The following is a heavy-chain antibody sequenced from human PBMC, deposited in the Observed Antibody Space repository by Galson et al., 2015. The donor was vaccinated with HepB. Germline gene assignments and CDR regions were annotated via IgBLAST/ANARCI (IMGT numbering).Heavy chain of an antibody. Sequence: SLRLSCAASGFTFSSYWMHWVRQAPGKGLVWVSRINSDGSSTSYADSVKGRFTISRDNAKNTLYLQMNSLRAEDTAVYYCAREGSNYDFWSGYYPYGMDVWGQGTTVTVSS. V-gene: IGHV3-74*01. CDR3: AREGSNYDFWSGYYPYGMDV. J-gene: IGHJ6*02. CDR1: GFTFSSYW. D-gene: IGHD3-3*01. CDR2: INSDGSST.